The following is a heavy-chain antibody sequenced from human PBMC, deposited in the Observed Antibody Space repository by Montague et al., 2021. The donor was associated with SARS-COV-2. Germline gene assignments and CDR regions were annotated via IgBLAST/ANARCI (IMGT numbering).Heavy chain of an antibody. CDR3: ARVIAGYCSSTSCYTGWFDP. CDR1: GGSISSGGYY. D-gene: IGHD2-2*02. Sequence: TLSLTCTVSGGSISSGGYYWSWIRQHPGKGLEWIGYIYYSGSTYYNPSLKSRVTISVDTSKNQFSLKLSSVTAADTAVYYCARVIAGYCSSTSCYTGWFDPWGQGILVTVSS. J-gene: IGHJ5*02. CDR2: IYYSGST. V-gene: IGHV4-31*03.